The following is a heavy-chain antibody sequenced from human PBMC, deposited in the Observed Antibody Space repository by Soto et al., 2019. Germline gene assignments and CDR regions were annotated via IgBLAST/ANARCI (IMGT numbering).Heavy chain of an antibody. CDR3: AKDHAILWFGDNPEYYFDY. Sequence: GGSLRLSCAASGFTFSSYAMSWVRQAPGKGLEWVAVISYDGSNKYYADSVKGRFTISRDNSKNTLYLQMNSLRAEDTAVYYCAKDHAILWFGDNPEYYFDYWGQGTLVTVSS. CDR1: GFTFSSYA. D-gene: IGHD3-10*01. CDR2: ISYDGSNK. V-gene: IGHV3-30*18. J-gene: IGHJ4*02.